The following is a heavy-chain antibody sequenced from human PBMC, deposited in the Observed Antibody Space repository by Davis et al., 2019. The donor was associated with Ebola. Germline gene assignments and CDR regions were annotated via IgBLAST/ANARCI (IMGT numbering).Heavy chain of an antibody. J-gene: IGHJ4*02. Sequence: GESLKISCEASGFTFSSYWMHWVRQAPGKGLVWVSRINIDGSTTIYADSVEGRFTISRDNAKNTLYLEMNSLRAEDTAVYYCGRGALFGIPAGTIDSWGQGTLVTVSS. CDR2: INIDGSTT. V-gene: IGHV3-74*01. CDR3: GRGALFGIPAGTIDS. CDR1: GFTFSSYW. D-gene: IGHD3-16*01.